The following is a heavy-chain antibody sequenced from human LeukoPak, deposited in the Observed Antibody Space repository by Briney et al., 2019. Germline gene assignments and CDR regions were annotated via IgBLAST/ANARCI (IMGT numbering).Heavy chain of an antibody. CDR3: ATGLQSSWYRPYFDY. CDR1: GGSISSYY. D-gene: IGHD6-13*01. Sequence: SETLSLTCTVSGGSISSYYWSWLRQPPGKGREWRGYIYCSGRTNYNPSLKSRVTISVDTSKNQFSLKLTSVTAADTAVYYCATGLQSSWYRPYFDYWGQGTLVTVSS. J-gene: IGHJ4*02. CDR2: IYCSGRT. V-gene: IGHV4-59*01.